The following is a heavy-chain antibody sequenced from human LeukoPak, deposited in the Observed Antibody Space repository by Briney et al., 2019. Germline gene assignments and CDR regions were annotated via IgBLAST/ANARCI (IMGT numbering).Heavy chain of an antibody. CDR2: INSDGSSA. J-gene: IGHJ2*01. CDR1: EFALKDYR. V-gene: IGHV3-74*01. Sequence: GGSLRLSCEASEFALKDYRMHWVRQGPGKGLVWVSRINSDGSSASYADSVKGRFTISRDNAKNTLYLQMNSLRAEDTAVYYCARGSPTPNSRYFDLWGRGTLVTVS. D-gene: IGHD4-11*01. CDR3: ARGSPTPNSRYFDL.